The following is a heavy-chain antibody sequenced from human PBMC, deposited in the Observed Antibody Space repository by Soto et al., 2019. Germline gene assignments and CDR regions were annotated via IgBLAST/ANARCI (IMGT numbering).Heavy chain of an antibody. V-gene: IGHV3-15*01. Sequence: GGSLRLSCSASGLTFSNAWMGWVRQAPGRGLEWVGRINNKANGGTSDSPAPVKGRFTISRDDSQNQMYLQMDTLESADTAGYYWTTEMLHSTGWYGAADIWGQGTMVTVS. CDR2: INNKANGGTS. CDR1: GLTFSNAW. D-gene: IGHD6-19*01. CDR3: TTEMLHSTGWYGAADI. J-gene: IGHJ3*02.